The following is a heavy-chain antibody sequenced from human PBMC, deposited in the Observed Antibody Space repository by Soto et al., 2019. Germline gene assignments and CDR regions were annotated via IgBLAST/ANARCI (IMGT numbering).Heavy chain of an antibody. J-gene: IGHJ4*01. CDR3: ARGVLH. CDR1: GGSISSGGYY. V-gene: IGHV4-31*03. CDR2: ISYSGST. Sequence: QVQLQESGPGLVQPSQTLSLPCTVSGGSISSGGYYWSWIRKHPGMGLEWIGHISYSGSTYYNTSLKSRVTISVDTARNQFSRIVNSVTAADTAVYYCARGVLHWGQGTLVTVSS.